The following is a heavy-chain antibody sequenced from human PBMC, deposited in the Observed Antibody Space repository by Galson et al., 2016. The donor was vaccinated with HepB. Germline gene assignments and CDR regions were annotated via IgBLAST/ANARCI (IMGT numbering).Heavy chain of an antibody. D-gene: IGHD1-1*01. V-gene: IGHV4-30-2*01. CDR1: GVSVRTITHC. Sequence: TLSLTCTVSGVSVRTITHCWSWIRQPPGKGLEWIGYIYHSGSTFHNPSLKSRVTMSLDGSKNQFSLELNSVTAADTAVYYCARGPRAGLEPFWFDSWGQGTLVTVSS. CDR3: ARGPRAGLEPFWFDS. J-gene: IGHJ5*01. CDR2: IYHSGST.